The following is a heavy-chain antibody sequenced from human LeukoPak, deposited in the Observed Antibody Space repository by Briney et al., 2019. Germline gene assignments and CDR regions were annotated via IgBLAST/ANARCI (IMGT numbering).Heavy chain of an antibody. CDR1: GGSISSYY. D-gene: IGHD3-3*01. CDR2: IYYSGST. J-gene: IGHJ4*02. CDR3: ARDRVDHARGFDY. Sequence: SETLSLTCTVSGGSISSYYWSWIRQPPGKGLEWIGYIYYSGSTNYNPSLKSRVTISVDTSKTPSSLKLSSVTAADTAVYYCARDRVDHARGFDYWGQGTLVTVSS. V-gene: IGHV4-59*01.